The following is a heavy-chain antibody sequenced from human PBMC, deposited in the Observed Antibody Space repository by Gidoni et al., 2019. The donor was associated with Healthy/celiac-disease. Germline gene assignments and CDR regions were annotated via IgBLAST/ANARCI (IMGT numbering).Heavy chain of an antibody. J-gene: IGHJ3*02. V-gene: IGHV3-21*01. Sequence: EVQLVESGGGLVKPGGSLRLSCAASGFTFSSYSMNWVRQAPGKGLEWVSSITSSSSYIYYADSVKGRFTISRDNAKNSLYLQMNSLRAEDTAVYYCAREVYGSGSYADIWGQGTMVAVSS. D-gene: IGHD3-10*01. CDR3: AREVYGSGSYADI. CDR2: ITSSSSYI. CDR1: GFTFSSYS.